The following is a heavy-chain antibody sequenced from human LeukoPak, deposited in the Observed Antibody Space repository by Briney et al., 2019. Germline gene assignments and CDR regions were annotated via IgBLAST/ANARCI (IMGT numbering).Heavy chain of an antibody. V-gene: IGHV4-34*01. J-gene: IGHJ6*03. CDR3: ARVLWLMDYYYYMDV. CDR2: INHSGST. D-gene: IGHD5-18*01. CDR1: GGSFSGYY. Sequence: SETLSLTCAVYGGSFSGYYWSWIRQPPGKGLEWIGEINHSGSTNYNPSLTSRVTISVDTSKNQFSLKLSSVTAADTAVYYCARVLWLMDYYYYMDVWGKGTTVTVSS.